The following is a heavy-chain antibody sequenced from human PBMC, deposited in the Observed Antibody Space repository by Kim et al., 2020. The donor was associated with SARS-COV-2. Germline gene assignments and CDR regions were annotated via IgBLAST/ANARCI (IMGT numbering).Heavy chain of an antibody. CDR3: ASLGYCSSTSCPTIDY. V-gene: IGHV1-2*02. CDR2: INPNSGGT. J-gene: IGHJ4*02. CDR1: GYTFTGYY. Sequence: ASVKVSCKASGYTFTGYYMHWVRQAPGQGLEWMGWINPNSGGTNYAQKFQGRVTMTRDTSISTAYMELSRLRSDDTAVYYCASLGYCSSTSCPTIDYWGQGTLVTVSS. D-gene: IGHD2-2*01.